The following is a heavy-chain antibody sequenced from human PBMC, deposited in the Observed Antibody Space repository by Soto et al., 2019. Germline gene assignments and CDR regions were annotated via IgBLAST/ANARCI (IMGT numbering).Heavy chain of an antibody. Sequence: SVKVSCKASGGTFSSYAISWVRQAPGQGLEWMGGIIPIFGTANYAQKFQGRVTITADESTSTAYMELSSLRSEDTAVYYCARCDFWSGYPPYYYYGMDVWGQGTTVTVSS. CDR1: GGTFSSYA. J-gene: IGHJ6*02. D-gene: IGHD3-3*01. V-gene: IGHV1-69*13. CDR2: IIPIFGTA. CDR3: ARCDFWSGYPPYYYYGMDV.